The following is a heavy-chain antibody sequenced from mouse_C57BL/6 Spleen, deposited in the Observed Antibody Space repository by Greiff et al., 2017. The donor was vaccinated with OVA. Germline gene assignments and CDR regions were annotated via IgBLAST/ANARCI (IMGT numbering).Heavy chain of an antibody. Sequence: VQLQQSGAELVRPGASVKLSCTASGFNIKDDYMHWVKQRPEQGLEWIGWIDPENGDTEYASKFQGKATITADTSSNTAYLQLSSLTSEDTAVYYCTIRTTVVATDYWGQGTTLTVSS. V-gene: IGHV14-4*01. CDR2: IDPENGDT. D-gene: IGHD1-1*01. J-gene: IGHJ2*01. CDR1: GFNIKDDY. CDR3: TIRTTVVATDY.